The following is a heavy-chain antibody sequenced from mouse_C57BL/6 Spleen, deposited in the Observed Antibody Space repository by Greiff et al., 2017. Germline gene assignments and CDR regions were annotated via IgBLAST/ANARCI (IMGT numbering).Heavy chain of an antibody. CDR2: IYPSDSET. Sequence: QVQLQQPGAELVMPGASVKLSCKASGYTFTSYWMHWVKQRPGQGLEWIGNIYPSDSETHYNQKFKDKATLTVDKSSSTAYMQLSSLTSEDSAVYYCARTMGLLWYFDVWGTGTTVTVSS. D-gene: IGHD2-3*01. J-gene: IGHJ1*03. V-gene: IGHV1-61*01. CDR1: GYTFTSYW. CDR3: ARTMGLLWYFDV.